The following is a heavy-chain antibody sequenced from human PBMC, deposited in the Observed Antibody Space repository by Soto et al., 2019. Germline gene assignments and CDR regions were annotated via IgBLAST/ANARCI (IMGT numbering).Heavy chain of an antibody. J-gene: IGHJ6*02. D-gene: IGHD2-21*02. V-gene: IGHV4-59*01. CDR2: MYNTGST. CDR1: GGSISRYY. Sequence: SETLSLTCTVSGGSISRYYWSWIRQPPGKGLEWIGYMYNTGSTVYNPSFKSRVTISVDASKNQFSLKLNSVTAADTAVYYCARDLWGYCGTDCYPLDVWGQGTTVTVSS. CDR3: ARDLWGYCGTDCYPLDV.